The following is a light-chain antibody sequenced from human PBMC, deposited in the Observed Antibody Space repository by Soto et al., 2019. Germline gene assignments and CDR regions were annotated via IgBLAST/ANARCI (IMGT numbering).Light chain of an antibody. J-gene: IGKJ5*01. CDR3: KQYNTYSK. CDR2: DAS. Sequence: DIQMTQSPSTLSASVVDSVTITFRASQNIRNWLAWYQQKPGKAPNPLIYDASSLKSGVPARFSGSGSGKEFTLTISSLQPDDFATYYCKQYNTYSKFGQGTRLEIK. CDR1: QNIRNW. V-gene: IGKV1-5*01.